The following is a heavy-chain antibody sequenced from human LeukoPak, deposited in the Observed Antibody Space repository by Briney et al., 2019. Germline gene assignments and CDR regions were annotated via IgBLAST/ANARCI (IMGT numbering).Heavy chain of an antibody. CDR3: AKVLRGSGWRELFDY. J-gene: IGHJ4*02. Sequence: GESLRLSCAASGFTFSSYEMNWVRQAPGKGLEWVSYISSSGSTIYYADSVKGRFTISRDNAKNSLYLQMNSLRAEDTALYYCAKVLRGSGWRELFDYWGQGTLVTVSS. V-gene: IGHV3-48*03. CDR1: GFTFSSYE. CDR2: ISSSGSTI. D-gene: IGHD6-19*01.